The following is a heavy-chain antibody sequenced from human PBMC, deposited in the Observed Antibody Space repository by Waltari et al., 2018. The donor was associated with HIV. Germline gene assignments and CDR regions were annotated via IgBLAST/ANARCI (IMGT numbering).Heavy chain of an antibody. D-gene: IGHD6-19*01. V-gene: IGHV1-3*01. J-gene: IGHJ4*02. CDR1: GYTFTSYA. Sequence: QVQLVQSGAEVKKPGASVKVSCKASGYTFTSYAIHWLRQAPGQWLEYMGWIXVGNDNIKYSPNFQGRVTITRDTSANTAYMELSSLRSEDTAIYYCARDRSGNSGWHTLGGLLDYWGQGTLVTVSS. CDR2: IXVGNDNI. CDR3: ARDRSGNSGWHTLGGLLDY.